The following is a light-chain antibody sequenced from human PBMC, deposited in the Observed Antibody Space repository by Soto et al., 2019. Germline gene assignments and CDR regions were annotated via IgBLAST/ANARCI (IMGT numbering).Light chain of an antibody. CDR3: SSYAGSNIL. J-gene: IGLJ3*02. CDR1: SSDIGTYNF. V-gene: IGLV2-8*01. Sequence: QSALTQPPSASGSPGQSVTISCTGTSSDIGTYNFVSWHQQHPGKAPKLIIYEVNERPTGVPDRFSGSKSGNTASLTVSGLQAEDEADYYCSSYAGSNILFGGGTKLTVL. CDR2: EVN.